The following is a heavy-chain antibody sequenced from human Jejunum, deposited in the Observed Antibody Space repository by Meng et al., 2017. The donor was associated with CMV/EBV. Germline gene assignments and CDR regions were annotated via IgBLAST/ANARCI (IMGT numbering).Heavy chain of an antibody. CDR3: ATESYSGSDYGQEP. Sequence: NTSRKGRDWVRQAPGKGLEWIGEIERMVRKNDNPSRKRGSDISTDKEKKQMSLKLTTGTAADTTAYYCATESYSGSDYGQEPWGQGTLVTVSS. V-gene: IGHV4-4*02. J-gene: IGHJ5*02. D-gene: IGHD1-26*01. CDR2: IERMVRK. CDR1: NTSRKG.